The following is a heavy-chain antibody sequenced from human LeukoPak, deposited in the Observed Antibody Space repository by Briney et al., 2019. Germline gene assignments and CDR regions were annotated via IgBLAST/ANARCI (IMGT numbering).Heavy chain of an antibody. Sequence: SVKVSCKASGGTFSSYAIGWVRQAPGQGLEWMGGIIPIFGTANYAQKFQGRVTITADESTSTAYMELSSLRSEDTAVYYCAHGVLRYFDVRYFDYWGQGTLVTVSS. D-gene: IGHD3-9*01. V-gene: IGHV1-69*13. CDR1: GGTFSSYA. CDR3: AHGVLRYFDVRYFDY. J-gene: IGHJ4*02. CDR2: IIPIFGTA.